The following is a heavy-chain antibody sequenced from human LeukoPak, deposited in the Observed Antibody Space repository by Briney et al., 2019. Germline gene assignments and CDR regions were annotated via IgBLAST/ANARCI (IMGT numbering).Heavy chain of an antibody. J-gene: IGHJ4*02. V-gene: IGHV3-15*01. Sequence: PGGSLRLSCAASGFTFSNAWMSWVRQAPGKGLEWVGRIKSKTDGRTTDYAAPVKGRFTISRDDSKNTLYLQMNSLKTEDTAVYYCTTDIVVVTATLYYFDYWGQGTLVTVSS. CDR2: IKSKTDGRTT. CDR3: TTDIVVVTATLYYFDY. D-gene: IGHD2-21*02. CDR1: GFTFSNAW.